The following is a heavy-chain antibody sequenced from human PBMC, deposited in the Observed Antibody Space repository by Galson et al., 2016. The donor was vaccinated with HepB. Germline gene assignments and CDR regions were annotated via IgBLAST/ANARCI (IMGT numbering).Heavy chain of an antibody. D-gene: IGHD4-17*01. CDR1: GFTFSYYS. Sequence: SLRLSCAASGFTFSYYSMNWVRQAPGKGLEWVSSISSNSFHIYYADSVMGRFTISRDNAKNSLFLQMNSLRAEDTAVYYCVRVPIPHYDFGDPPFDHWGQGTRVTVSS. V-gene: IGHV3-21*01. J-gene: IGHJ4*02. CDR3: VRVPIPHYDFGDPPFDH. CDR2: ISSNSFHI.